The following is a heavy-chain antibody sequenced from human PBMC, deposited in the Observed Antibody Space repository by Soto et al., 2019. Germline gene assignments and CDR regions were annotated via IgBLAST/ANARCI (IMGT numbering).Heavy chain of an antibody. J-gene: IGHJ3*02. CDR3: SRCGGSCYDAFDI. V-gene: IGHV3-49*04. Sequence: PGGSLRLSCTASGFTFGDYAMSWVRQAPGKGLEWVGFIRSKAYGGTTEYAASVKGRFTISRDDSKSIAYLQMNSLKTEDTAVYYCSRCGGSCYDAFDIWGQGTMVTVS. CDR1: GFTFGDYA. CDR2: IRSKAYGGTT. D-gene: IGHD2-15*01.